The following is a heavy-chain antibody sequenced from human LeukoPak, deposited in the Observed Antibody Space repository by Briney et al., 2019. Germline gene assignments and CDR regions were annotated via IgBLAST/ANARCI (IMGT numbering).Heavy chain of an antibody. CDR2: INPNSGGT. CDR3: ARDSGGSSWYSDY. CDR1: GYTFTGYY. D-gene: IGHD6-13*01. J-gene: IGHJ4*02. Sequence: ASVKVSCKASGYTFTGYYMHWVRQAPGQGLERMGWINPNSGGTNYAQKFQGRVTMTRDTSISTAYMELSRLRSDDTAVYYCARDSGGSSWYSDYWGQGTLVTVSS. V-gene: IGHV1-2*02.